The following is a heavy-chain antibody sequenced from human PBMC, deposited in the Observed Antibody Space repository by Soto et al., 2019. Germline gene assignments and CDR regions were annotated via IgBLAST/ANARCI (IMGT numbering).Heavy chain of an antibody. CDR1: GGSISSHY. D-gene: IGHD3-9*01. J-gene: IGHJ2*01. Sequence: QVQLQESGPALVKPSETLSLTCTVSGGSISSHYWNWIRQPPGKGLEWVGYIHYSGSTNYNPSLKSRVAIRSDTSAVQFSLNLNSVSAAYTAMNYCARALRYFDDFSRRWYLNLWGLGTLVTVSS. CDR3: ARALRYFDDFSRRWYLNL. V-gene: IGHV4-59*11. CDR2: IHYSGST.